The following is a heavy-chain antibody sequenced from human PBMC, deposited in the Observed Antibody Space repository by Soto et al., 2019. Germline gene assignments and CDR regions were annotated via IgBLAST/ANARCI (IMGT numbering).Heavy chain of an antibody. J-gene: IGHJ6*02. Sequence: GGSLRLSCAASGFTFSSYGMHWVRQAPGKGLEWVAVISYDGSNKYYADSVKGRFTISRDNSKNTLYLQMNSLRAEDTAVYYCAKDRIQLWLPLRYYYYGMDVWGQGTTVTGS. CDR2: ISYDGSNK. CDR3: AKDRIQLWLPLRYYYYGMDV. D-gene: IGHD5-18*01. V-gene: IGHV3-30*18. CDR1: GFTFSSYG.